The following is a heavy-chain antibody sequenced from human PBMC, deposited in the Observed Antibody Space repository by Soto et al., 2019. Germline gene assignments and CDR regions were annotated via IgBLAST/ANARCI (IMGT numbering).Heavy chain of an antibody. V-gene: IGHV3-11*06. CDR2: ISSSSSYT. J-gene: IGHJ4*02. D-gene: IGHD5-12*01. CDR1: GFTFSDYY. CDR3: ARTSGYDYCDY. Sequence: ESGGGLVKPGGCLRLSCAASGFTFSDYYMSWIRQAPGKGLEWVSYISSSSSYTNYADSVKGRFTISRDNAKNSLYLQMNSLRAEDTAVYYCARTSGYDYCDYWGQGTLVTVSS.